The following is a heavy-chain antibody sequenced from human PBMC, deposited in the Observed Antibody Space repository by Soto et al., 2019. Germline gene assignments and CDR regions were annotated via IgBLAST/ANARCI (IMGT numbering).Heavy chain of an antibody. Sequence: EVQLVESGGGLVQPGGSLRLSCAASGFTFSNYWMPWVRQAPGKGLVWFSRINGDGSTTASADSVKGRFTISRDNAKTTLYLQMNSLRAEDTAVYYCTRDAFRGYDTGGWFDPWGQGTLVTVSS. CDR3: TRDAFRGYDTGGWFDP. V-gene: IGHV3-74*01. CDR2: INGDGSTT. J-gene: IGHJ5*02. CDR1: GFTFSNYW. D-gene: IGHD5-12*01.